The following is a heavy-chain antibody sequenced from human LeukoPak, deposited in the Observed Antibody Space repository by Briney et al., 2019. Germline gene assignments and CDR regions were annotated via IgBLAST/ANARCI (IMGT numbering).Heavy chain of an antibody. Sequence: GGSLRLSCAASGFTFSNYGMHWVRQAPGKGLKWVALIWYDGSNKYYADSVRGRFTISRDNSKNTLYLQMKSLRVEDTAVYYCARAGVGAIYYFDYWGQGTLVTVSS. V-gene: IGHV3-33*01. CDR3: ARAGVGAIYYFDY. D-gene: IGHD1-26*01. J-gene: IGHJ4*02. CDR2: IWYDGSNK. CDR1: GFTFSNYG.